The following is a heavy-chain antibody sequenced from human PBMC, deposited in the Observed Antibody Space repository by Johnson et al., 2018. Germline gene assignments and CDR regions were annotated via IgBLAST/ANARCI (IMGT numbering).Heavy chain of an antibody. Sequence: QVQLVESGGGVVQPGRSLRLSCAASGFTFSSYGMHWVRQAPGKGLEWVAVISYDGSNKYYADSVKGRFTISRDNSKNTLYLQMNSLRAEDTAMYYCAKDKRGGYSGYDYPLYFDYWGQGTLVTVSS. J-gene: IGHJ4*02. CDR1: GFTFSSYG. CDR3: AKDKRGGYSGYDYPLYFDY. CDR2: ISYDGSNK. V-gene: IGHV3-30*18. D-gene: IGHD5-12*01.